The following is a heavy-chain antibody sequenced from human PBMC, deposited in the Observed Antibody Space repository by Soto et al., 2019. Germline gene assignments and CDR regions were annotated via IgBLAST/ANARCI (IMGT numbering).Heavy chain of an antibody. Sequence: QVQLQESGPGLVKASETLSLTCTVSGGSINDFYWSWIRQPPGKGLEWIGYIYYSGSTDYNPSLKGRVTISVDTCKNQFSLKLRSVTAADTAVYYCARVGGVAARTFDYWGQGTLVTVSS. CDR1: GGSINDFY. V-gene: IGHV4-59*01. CDR2: IYYSGST. D-gene: IGHD6-6*01. J-gene: IGHJ4*02. CDR3: ARVGGVAARTFDY.